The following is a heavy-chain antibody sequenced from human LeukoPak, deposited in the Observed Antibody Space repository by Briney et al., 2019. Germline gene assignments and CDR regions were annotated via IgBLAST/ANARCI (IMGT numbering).Heavy chain of an antibody. V-gene: IGHV4-4*07. J-gene: IGHJ4*02. D-gene: IGHD6-19*01. CDR1: GGSISSYY. Sequence: SETLSLTCTVSGGSISSYYWSWIRLPAGKGLEWIGRIYTSGSTNYNPSLKSRVTMSVDTSKNQFSLKLSSVTAADTAVYYCTSGWYEYYFDYWGQGTLVTVSS. CDR2: IYTSGST. CDR3: TSGWYEYYFDY.